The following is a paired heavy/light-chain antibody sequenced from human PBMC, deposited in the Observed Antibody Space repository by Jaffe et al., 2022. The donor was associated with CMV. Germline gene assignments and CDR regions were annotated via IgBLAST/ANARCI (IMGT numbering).Heavy chain of an antibody. CDR2: ISSSGSTI. D-gene: IGHD3-22*01. J-gene: IGHJ3*02. CDR3: AREGAYFDSSGRLSDAFDI. CDR1: GFTFSDYY. Sequence: QVQLVESGGGLVKPGGSLRLSCAASGFTFSDYYMTWIRQAPGKGLEWVSYISSSGSTIYYADSVKGRFTISRDNAKNSLYLQMDSLSAEDTAVYYCAREGAYFDSSGRLSDAFDIWGQGTMVTVSS. V-gene: IGHV3-11*01.
Light chain of an antibody. CDR1: SLRNYH. CDR2: GKN. V-gene: IGLV3-19*01. Sequence: SSELTQDPAVSVALGQTVRITCQGDSLRNYHASWYQQKPGQAPVLVIYGKNNRPSGIPDRFSGSRSGNTASLTITGAQAEDEADYYCNSRDSSGNHRVFGGGTKLTVL. CDR3: NSRDSSGNHRV. J-gene: IGLJ3*02.